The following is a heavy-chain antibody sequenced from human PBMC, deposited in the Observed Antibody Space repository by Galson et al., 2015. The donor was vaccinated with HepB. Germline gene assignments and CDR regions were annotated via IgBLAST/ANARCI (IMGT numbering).Heavy chain of an antibody. D-gene: IGHD5-12*01. V-gene: IGHV3-33*01. CDR3: ARVRRGGYDLLGNAFDI. Sequence: SLRLSCAASGFTFSSYGMHWVRQAPGKGLEWVAGIWYDGSNKNYADSVKGRFTISRDNSKNTLYLQMNSLRAEDTAVYYCARVRRGGYDLLGNAFDIWGQGTMVTVSS. CDR1: GFTFSSYG. J-gene: IGHJ3*02. CDR2: IWYDGSNK.